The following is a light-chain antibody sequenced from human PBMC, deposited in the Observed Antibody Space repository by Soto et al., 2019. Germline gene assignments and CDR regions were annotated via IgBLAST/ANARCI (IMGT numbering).Light chain of an antibody. CDR3: HQYNNWPTT. V-gene: IGKV3-15*01. J-gene: IGKJ1*01. CDR2: GAS. CDR1: QSVSSN. Sequence: EIVMTQSPATLSVSPGERATLSCSASQSVSSNLAWYQQKPGQAPRLLIYGASTRATGIPARFSGRGSGTEFTLTISSLQSEDFAVYYCHQYNNWPTTFGQGTKVEIK.